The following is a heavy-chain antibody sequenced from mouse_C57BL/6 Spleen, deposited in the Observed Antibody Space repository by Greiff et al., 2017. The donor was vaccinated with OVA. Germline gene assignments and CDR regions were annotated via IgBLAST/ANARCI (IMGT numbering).Heavy chain of an antibody. CDR2: IYPGDGDT. CDR3: AREGGDDYDYFDY. CDR1: GYAFSSSW. V-gene: IGHV1-82*01. Sequence: VQLQQSGPELVKPGASVKISCKASGYAFSSSWMNWVKQRPGKGLEWIGRIYPGDGDTNYNGKFKGKATLTADKSSSTAYMQLSSLTSEDSAVYFCAREGGDDYDYFDYWGQGTTLTVSS. J-gene: IGHJ2*01. D-gene: IGHD2-4*01.